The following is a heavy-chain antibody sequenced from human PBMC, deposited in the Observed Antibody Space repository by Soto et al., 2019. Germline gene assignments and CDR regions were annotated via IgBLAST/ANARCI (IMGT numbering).Heavy chain of an antibody. V-gene: IGHV3-7*03. J-gene: IGHJ6*02. CDR2: IKQDGSEK. CDR3: ARDYPYYYDSSGYPPTDYYYYGMDV. Sequence: HPGGSLRLSCAASGFTFSSYWMSWVRQAPGKGLEWVANIKQDGSEKYYVDSVKGRFTISRDNAKNSLYLQMNSLRAEDTAVYYCARDYPYYYDSSGYPPTDYYYYGMDVWGQGTTVTVSS. CDR1: GFTFSSYW. D-gene: IGHD3-22*01.